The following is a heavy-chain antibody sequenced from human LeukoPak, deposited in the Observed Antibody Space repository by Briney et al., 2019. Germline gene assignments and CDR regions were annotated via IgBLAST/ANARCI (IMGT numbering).Heavy chain of an antibody. Sequence: ASVKVSCKASGYTFTGYYMHWVRRAPGQGLEWMGWINPNSGGTNYAQKFQGRVTMTRDTSISIAYMELSRLRSDDTAVYYCAREITGTTTPDYWGQGTLVTVSS. CDR1: GYTFTGYY. D-gene: IGHD1-7*01. J-gene: IGHJ4*02. CDR3: AREITGTTTPDY. V-gene: IGHV1-2*02. CDR2: INPNSGGT.